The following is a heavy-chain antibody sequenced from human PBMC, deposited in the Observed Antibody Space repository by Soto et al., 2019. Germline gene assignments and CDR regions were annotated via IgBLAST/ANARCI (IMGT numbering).Heavy chain of an antibody. D-gene: IGHD3-22*01. V-gene: IGHV3-23*01. CDR3: AKVRIYSSGYYAPFDY. CDR2: ISGSGGST. CDR1: GFTFSSYA. J-gene: IGHJ4*02. Sequence: GGSLRLSCAASGFTFSSYAMSWVRQAPGKGLEWVSAISGSGGSTYYAGSVKGRFTISRDNSKNTLYLQMNSLRAEDTAVYYCAKVRIYSSGYYAPFDYWGQGTLVTVSS.